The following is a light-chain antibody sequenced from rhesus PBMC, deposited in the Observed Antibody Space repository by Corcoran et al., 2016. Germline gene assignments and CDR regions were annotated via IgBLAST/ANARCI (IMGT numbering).Light chain of an antibody. Sequence: DIQMTQSPSSLSASVGDTVTITCRASQGISNYLACDQQKPGKAPKPLIYYAANLESGDPSRFSGSGSGTDFTLTISSLQPEDFATSYCLHYGTRALAFGGGTKVEV. CDR1: QGISNY. J-gene: IGKJ4*01. V-gene: IGKV1S14*01. CDR3: LHYGTRALA. CDR2: YAA.